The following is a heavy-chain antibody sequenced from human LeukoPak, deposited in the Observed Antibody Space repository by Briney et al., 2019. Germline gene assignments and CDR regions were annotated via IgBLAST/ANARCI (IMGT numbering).Heavy chain of an antibody. CDR1: GFALSSAW. J-gene: IGHJ4*02. Sequence: PGGSLRLSCAASGFALSSAWMNWVRQAPGKGLEWVAYISTSGSSRYYADSVKGRFTISRDNAKNSLYLQLNSLRAEDTAVYYCAKAGLSHWGQGTLVTVSS. D-gene: IGHD2/OR15-2a*01. CDR3: AKAGLSH. V-gene: IGHV3-48*04. CDR2: ISTSGSSR.